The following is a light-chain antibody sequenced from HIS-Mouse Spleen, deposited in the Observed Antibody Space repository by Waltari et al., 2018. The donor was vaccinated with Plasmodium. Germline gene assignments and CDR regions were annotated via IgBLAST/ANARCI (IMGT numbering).Light chain of an antibody. Sequence: SYELTQPPSVSVSPGQTARITCSGDALPKQHAHWYQQKQGQAPVLVKYKDSERPSGIPERISGASSGTTVTLTSSGVQAEDEADYYCQSADSSGTYRVFGGGTKLNVL. J-gene: IGLJ2*01. CDR2: KDS. V-gene: IGLV3-25*03. CDR1: ALPKQH. CDR3: QSADSSGTYRV.